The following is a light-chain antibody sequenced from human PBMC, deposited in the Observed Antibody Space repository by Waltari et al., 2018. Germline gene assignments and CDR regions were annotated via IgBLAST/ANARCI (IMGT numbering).Light chain of an antibody. V-gene: IGKV4-1*01. CDR1: HNILYHSNNKNF. Sequence: DIVMTQSPVSLAVSLGESATIHCQSSHNILYHSNNKNFLAWYQQKPGQPPKLLIYWASTRESGVPERFSGSGSGTDFTLTISRLQAEDVAVYYCQQYYSPPWTFGQGTKVEIK. J-gene: IGKJ1*01. CDR3: QQYYSPPWT. CDR2: WAS.